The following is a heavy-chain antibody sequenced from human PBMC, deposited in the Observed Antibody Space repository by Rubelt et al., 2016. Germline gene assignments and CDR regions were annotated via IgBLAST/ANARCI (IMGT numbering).Heavy chain of an antibody. CDR1: GGSMTKKY. Sequence: QVRLQESGPGLVKPSETLSLTCTVSGGSMTKKYWTWIRQPPGKGLQWIGYIYYTGGPNYSPSLKSRVSISIDTSKNQFSLKLTAVTAADTAVYYCASHFGFWSAIDNWGRGTLVTVSS. V-gene: IGHV4-59*08. D-gene: IGHD3-3*01. CDR3: ASHFGFWSAIDN. CDR2: IYYTGGP. J-gene: IGHJ4*02.